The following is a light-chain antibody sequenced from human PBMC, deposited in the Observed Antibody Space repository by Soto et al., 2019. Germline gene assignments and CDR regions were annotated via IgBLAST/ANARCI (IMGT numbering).Light chain of an antibody. CDR3: SSYTVTNTLLL. CDR1: SSDVGGHDH. J-gene: IGLJ2*01. CDR2: DVT. Sequence: QSALTQPASVSGSPGQSITISCTGTSSDVGGHDHVSWYQQHPGKAPKLMIYDVTYRPSGVSSRFSGSKSGHTASLTISGLQAEDEANYYCSSYTVTNTLLLFGAGTKLTVL. V-gene: IGLV2-14*03.